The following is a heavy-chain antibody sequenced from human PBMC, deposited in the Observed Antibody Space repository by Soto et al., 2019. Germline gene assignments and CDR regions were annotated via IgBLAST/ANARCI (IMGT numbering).Heavy chain of an antibody. CDR1: GFTFNSYS. CDR2: MSRSSRYI. CDR3: ARDGGVAATLANYFDY. J-gene: IGHJ4*02. Sequence: EVQLVESGGGLVKPGGSLRLSCAAPGFTFNSYSMNWVRQAPGKGLEWVSSMSRSSRYIYYADSVKGRFTISRDNARNSVYLQMNSLRAEDTAVYYCARDGGVAATLANYFDYWGQGTLVTVSS. V-gene: IGHV3-21*01. D-gene: IGHD2-15*01.